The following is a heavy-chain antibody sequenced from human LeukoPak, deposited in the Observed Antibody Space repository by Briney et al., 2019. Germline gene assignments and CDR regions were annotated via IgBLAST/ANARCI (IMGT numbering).Heavy chain of an antibody. Sequence: SETLSLTCTVSGGSISSYYWSWMRQPPGKGLEWIGYSYTSGSTNYNPSLKSRVTISADSSKTQFSLKLSSVTAADTALYYCARHYTIDYGGNSVAWYFDYWGQGTLVTVSS. J-gene: IGHJ4*02. CDR3: ARHYTIDYGGNSVAWYFDY. CDR2: SYTSGST. D-gene: IGHD4-23*01. CDR1: GGSISSYY. V-gene: IGHV4-4*09.